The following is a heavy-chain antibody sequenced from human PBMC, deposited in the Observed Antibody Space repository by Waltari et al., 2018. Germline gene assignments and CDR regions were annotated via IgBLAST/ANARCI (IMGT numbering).Heavy chain of an antibody. Sequence: EVQLLESGGGLVQPGGSLRLSCAASGFTFSSYAMSWVGQVPGKGLEWVSSISGRDFSTLYADSVKGRFTVSRDNSKNTLYLQMNSLRAEDTAVYYCAKRPAVTTGGWFDPWGQGTLVTVSS. D-gene: IGHD4-17*01. CDR2: ISGRDFST. CDR3: AKRPAVTTGGWFDP. J-gene: IGHJ5*02. CDR1: GFTFSSYA. V-gene: IGHV3-23*01.